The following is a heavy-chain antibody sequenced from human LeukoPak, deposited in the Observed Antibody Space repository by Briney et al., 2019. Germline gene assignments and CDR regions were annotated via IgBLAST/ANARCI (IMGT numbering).Heavy chain of an antibody. J-gene: IGHJ5*02. D-gene: IGHD6-6*01. CDR1: GFTFSSYA. Sequence: NPGRSLRLSCAASGFTFSSYAMHWVRQAPGKGLEGVAVISYDGSNKYYADSVKGRFTISRDNSKNTLYLQMNSLRAEDTAVYYCATDAPYSSSSDWFDPWGQGTLVTVSS. CDR3: ATDAPYSSSSDWFDP. V-gene: IGHV3-30*01. CDR2: ISYDGSNK.